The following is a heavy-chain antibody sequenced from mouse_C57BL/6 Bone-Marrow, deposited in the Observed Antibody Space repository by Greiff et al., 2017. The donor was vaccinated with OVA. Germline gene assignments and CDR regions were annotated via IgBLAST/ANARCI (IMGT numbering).Heavy chain of an antibody. J-gene: IGHJ2*01. Sequence: DVHLVESGGGLVKPGGSLKLSCAASGFTFSSYAMSWVRQTPEKRLEWVATISDGGSYTYYPDNVQGRFTISRDNAKNNLYLQMSQLKSEDTAMYYCARDAPLDGYSFDYWGQGTTLTVSS. CDR2: ISDGGSYT. D-gene: IGHD2-3*01. CDR1: GFTFSSYA. CDR3: ARDAPLDGYSFDY. V-gene: IGHV5-4*01.